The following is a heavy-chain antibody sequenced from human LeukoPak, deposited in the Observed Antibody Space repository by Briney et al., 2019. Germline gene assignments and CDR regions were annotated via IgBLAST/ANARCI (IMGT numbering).Heavy chain of an antibody. V-gene: IGHV4-59*13. J-gene: IGHJ4*02. D-gene: IGHD3-10*01. CDR2: INYSGST. CDR1: GGPINSYY. Sequence: AETLSLTCSVSGGPINSYYWTWIRQPPGKGLEWIGYINYSGSTNYSPSLKSRVSISIDTSKNQFSLNLRSVTAADTAVFYCALIDYYNYALVYWGQGTLFTASS. CDR3: ALIDYYNYALVY.